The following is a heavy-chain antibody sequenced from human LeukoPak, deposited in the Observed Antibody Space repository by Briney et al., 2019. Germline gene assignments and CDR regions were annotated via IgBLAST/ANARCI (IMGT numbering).Heavy chain of an antibody. CDR3: ARDDGYSYGVDY. CDR1: GFTFSSYE. D-gene: IGHD5-18*01. V-gene: IGHV3-48*03. Sequence: GGSLRLSCAASGFTFSSYEMNWVRQAPGQGLQWFSYISSSGSTIYYADSVKGRFTISRDNAKNSLYLQMNSLRAEDTAAYYCARDDGYSYGVDYWGQGTLVTVSS. CDR2: ISSSGSTI. J-gene: IGHJ4*02.